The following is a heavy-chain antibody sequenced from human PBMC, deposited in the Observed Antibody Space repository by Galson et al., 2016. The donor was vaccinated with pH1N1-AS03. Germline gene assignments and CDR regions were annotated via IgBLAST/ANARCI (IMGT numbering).Heavy chain of an antibody. V-gene: IGHV3-30*15. D-gene: IGHD1-26*01. CDR3: ARVVHEIRGRPNNWLDP. CDR1: GFTFSNYA. J-gene: IGHJ5*02. Sequence: SLRLSCAASGFTFSNYAIHWVRQAPGKGLQWVAVVSDDGYTKYYADSVRGRFTISRDNSENTVFLQMSSLTTEDTGLYYCARVVHEIRGRPNNWLDPWGQGTLVTVSS. CDR2: VSDDGYTK.